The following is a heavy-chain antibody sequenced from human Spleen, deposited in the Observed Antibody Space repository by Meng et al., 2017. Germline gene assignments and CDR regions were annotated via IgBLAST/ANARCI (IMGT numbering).Heavy chain of an antibody. J-gene: IGHJ4*02. CDR2: INPKSGDT. D-gene: IGHD3-22*01. V-gene: IGHV1-2*06. Sequence: HVQLVQAGSEEKKPRASVIVSCNPSGYNFPVTSIRCVRRAPGQGLGWMGRINPKSGDTHYAQTLKGRVTMTGDTSISTAYMELSGLRSDDTAMYYCARDSSGYYGTIDYWGQGTLVTVSS. CDR1: GYNFPVTS. CDR3: ARDSSGYYGTIDY.